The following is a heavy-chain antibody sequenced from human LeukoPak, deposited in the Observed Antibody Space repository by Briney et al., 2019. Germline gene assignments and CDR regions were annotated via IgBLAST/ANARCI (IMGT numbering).Heavy chain of an antibody. CDR3: ARSRTTVTYYFDY. V-gene: IGHV3-7*01. CDR2: INQDGTEK. J-gene: IGHJ4*02. CDR1: GFSFTTYW. Sequence: PGGSLRLSCAASGFSFTTYWMSWVRQAQGKGLEWVANINQDGTEKYYVDSVKGRFTISRDNAKNSLYLQMNSLRAEDTAVYYCARSRTTVTYYFDYWGQGTLVTVSS. D-gene: IGHD4-17*01.